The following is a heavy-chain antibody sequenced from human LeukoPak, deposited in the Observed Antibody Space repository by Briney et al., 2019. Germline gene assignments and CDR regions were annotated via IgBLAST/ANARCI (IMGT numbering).Heavy chain of an antibody. D-gene: IGHD3-3*01. V-gene: IGHV4-39*02. Sequence: SETLSLTCTVSGGSISSSSYYWGWIRQPPGKGLEWIGSIYYSGSTYYNPSLKSRVTISVDTSKNQFSLKLNSVTPEDTAVYYCARDLGYYDFWSGYSGSSYYYYYMDVWGKGTTVTVSS. CDR2: IYYSGST. CDR1: GGSISSSSYY. J-gene: IGHJ6*03. CDR3: ARDLGYYDFWSGYSGSSYYYYYMDV.